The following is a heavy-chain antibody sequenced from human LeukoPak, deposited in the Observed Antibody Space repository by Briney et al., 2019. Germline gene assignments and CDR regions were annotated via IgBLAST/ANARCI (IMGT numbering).Heavy chain of an antibody. D-gene: IGHD1-26*01. V-gene: IGHV1-46*01. Sequence: ASVKVSCTASGDISSSDYIHWVRQAPGQGLEWMGTINPSGGNTGYAQKFHGRVSMTRDTSISTAYMELSRLRSDDTAVYYCARDSRWENYWGQGTLVTVSS. CDR1: GDISSSDY. CDR2: INPSGGNT. J-gene: IGHJ4*02. CDR3: ARDSRWENY.